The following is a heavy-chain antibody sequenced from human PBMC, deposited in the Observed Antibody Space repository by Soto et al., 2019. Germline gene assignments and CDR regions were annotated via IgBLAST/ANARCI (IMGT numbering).Heavy chain of an antibody. J-gene: IGHJ4*02. D-gene: IGHD2-21*01. Sequence: QVQLQESGPGLVKPSQTLSLTCTVSSGSISSDDYYWSWIRQHPGKGLEWIGYIYYGGNTYYNPSLKSRVNVSVDASKNQFSLSLSSVTAADTAVYYCATDVNSRFYFDYWGQGTLVTVSS. CDR2: IYYGGNT. CDR3: ATDVNSRFYFDY. CDR1: SGSISSDDYY. V-gene: IGHV4-31*03.